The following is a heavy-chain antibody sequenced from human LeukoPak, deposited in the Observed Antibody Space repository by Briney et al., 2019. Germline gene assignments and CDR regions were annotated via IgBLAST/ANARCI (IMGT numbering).Heavy chain of an antibody. CDR1: GFIFSGYG. D-gene: IGHD1-7*01. J-gene: IGHJ4*02. V-gene: IGHV3-33*01. Sequence: GGSLRLSCEASGFIFSGYGMHWVRQAPGKGLEWVAVIWYDGSNKYYADSVKGRFTISRDNSENTLCLQMNSLRAEDTAVYYRARDYGTTGLDFDYWGQGTLVTVSS. CDR2: IWYDGSNK. CDR3: ARDYGTTGLDFDY.